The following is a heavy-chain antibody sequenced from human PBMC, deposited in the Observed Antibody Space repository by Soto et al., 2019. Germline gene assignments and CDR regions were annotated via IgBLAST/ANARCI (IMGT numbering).Heavy chain of an antibody. Sequence: SDTLSLTCTVSGGSISSGGYYWSWIRQHPGKGLEWIGYIYYSGSTYYNPSLKSRVTISVDTSKNQFSLKLSSVTAADTAVYYCARGAPLKSGSGLPYVDYWGQGTLVTVSS. V-gene: IGHV4-31*03. CDR2: IYYSGST. J-gene: IGHJ4*02. D-gene: IGHD3-10*01. CDR1: GGSISSGGYY. CDR3: ARGAPLKSGSGLPYVDY.